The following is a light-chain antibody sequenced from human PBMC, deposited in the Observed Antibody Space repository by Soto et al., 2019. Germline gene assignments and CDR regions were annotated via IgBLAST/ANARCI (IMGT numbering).Light chain of an antibody. J-gene: IGLJ2*01. Sequence: QSALTQAASVSESPGQSISLSCGGTSTDVGSHNYVSWYQQHPGKAPKLIIFEVNNRPSGVSHRFSGSKSGNTASLTISDLQAEDDADYYCSSYTTSSTLVFGGGTKVTVL. V-gene: IGLV2-14*01. CDR2: EVN. CDR1: STDVGSHNY. CDR3: SSYTTSSTLV.